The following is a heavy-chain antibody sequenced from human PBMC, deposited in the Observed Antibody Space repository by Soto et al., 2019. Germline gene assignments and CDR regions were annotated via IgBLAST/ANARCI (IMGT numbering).Heavy chain of an antibody. CDR3: ARGTIAARDYYYYGMDV. D-gene: IGHD6-6*01. Sequence: EASVKVSCKASGYTFTSYGISWVRQAPGQGLEWMGWISAYNGNTNYAQKLQGRVTMTTDTSTSTAYMELRSLRSDDTAVYYCARGTIAARDYYYYGMDVWGQGTTVTVS. CDR2: ISAYNGNT. CDR1: GYTFTSYG. V-gene: IGHV1-18*04. J-gene: IGHJ6*02.